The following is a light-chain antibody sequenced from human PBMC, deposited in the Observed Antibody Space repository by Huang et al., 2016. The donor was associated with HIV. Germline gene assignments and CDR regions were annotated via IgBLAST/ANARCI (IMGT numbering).Light chain of an antibody. J-gene: IGKJ3*01. Sequence: IVMPQSPLSLPVTPGEPASISCRSSQSLLRSNGYTYLDWYLQRPGQSPQLLIYLGSNRASGVPDRFSGSASGTNFTLKVSRVEADDLGTYYCMQGLQTPGVTFGPGTKVDFK. CDR1: QSLLRSNGYTY. V-gene: IGKV2-28*01. CDR3: MQGLQTPGVT. CDR2: LGS.